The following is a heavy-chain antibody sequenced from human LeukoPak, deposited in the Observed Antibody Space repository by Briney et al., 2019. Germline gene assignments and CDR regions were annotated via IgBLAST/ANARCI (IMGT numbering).Heavy chain of an antibody. CDR3: ARDSDCSFTSCYTAFDI. V-gene: IGHV4-4*07. Sequence: PSETLSLTCTVSGGSISSNYWNWIRQPAGKGLEWIGRIYSSGYTKYNPSLESRVTMSVDTSKNQFSLKLTSVTAADTAVYYCARDSDCSFTSCYTAFDIWGQGTMVTVSS. J-gene: IGHJ3*02. D-gene: IGHD2-2*02. CDR2: IYSSGYT. CDR1: GGSISSNY.